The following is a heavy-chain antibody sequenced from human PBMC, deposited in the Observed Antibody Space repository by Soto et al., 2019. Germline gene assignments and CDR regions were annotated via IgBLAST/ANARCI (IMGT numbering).Heavy chain of an antibody. CDR3: ARTPRLRSGYSYGAPYYYYYYYIDV. D-gene: IGHD5-18*01. CDR2: IYYSGST. CDR1: GGSISSYY. J-gene: IGHJ6*03. Sequence: SETLSLTCTVSGGSISSYYWSWIRQPPGKGLEWIGYIYYSGSTNYNPSLKSRVTISVDTSKNQFSLKLSSVTAADTAVYYCARTPRLRSGYSYGAPYYYYYYYIDVWGKGTTVTVSS. V-gene: IGHV4-59*08.